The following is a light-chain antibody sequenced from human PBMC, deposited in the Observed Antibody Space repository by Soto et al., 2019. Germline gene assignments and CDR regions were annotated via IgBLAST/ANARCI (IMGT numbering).Light chain of an antibody. Sequence: DIQMTQSPSSLSASVGDRVTITCRPSHSIGNYVSWYQQKAGKAPKLLIYLASSLQSGVPSRFGGSGSGTEFTLTISSLQRDDFATYYCQQSHSPPWTFGQGTRV. CDR3: QQSHSPPWT. V-gene: IGKV1-39*01. CDR2: LAS. J-gene: IGKJ1*01. CDR1: HSIGNY.